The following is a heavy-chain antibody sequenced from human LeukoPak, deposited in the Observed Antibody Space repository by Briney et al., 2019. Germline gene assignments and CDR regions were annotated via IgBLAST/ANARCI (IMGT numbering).Heavy chain of an antibody. J-gene: IGHJ4*02. CDR3: ARGLVVVAATGQYYFDY. CDR2: ISAYNGNT. CDR1: GYTFTSYG. V-gene: IGHV1-18*01. D-gene: IGHD2-15*01. Sequence: ASVKVSCKASGYTFTSYGISWVPQAPGQGLEWMGWISAYNGNTNYAQKLQGRVTMTTDTSTSTAYMELRSLRSDDTAVYYCARGLVVVAATGQYYFDYWGQGTLVTVSS.